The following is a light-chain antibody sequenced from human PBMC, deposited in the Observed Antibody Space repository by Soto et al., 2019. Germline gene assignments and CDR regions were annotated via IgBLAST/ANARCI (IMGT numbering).Light chain of an antibody. Sequence: EIVMTQSPATLSVSLGEGATLSCRASLTVSRNVAWYQQKPGQAPRLLIYGASTRPTGVPARFSGSGSGTEFTLTISSLQSDDFAVYFCQHYNVWPPVRTFGQGAKVEIK. CDR2: GAS. J-gene: IGKJ1*01. CDR1: LTVSRN. V-gene: IGKV3-15*01. CDR3: QHYNVWPPVRT.